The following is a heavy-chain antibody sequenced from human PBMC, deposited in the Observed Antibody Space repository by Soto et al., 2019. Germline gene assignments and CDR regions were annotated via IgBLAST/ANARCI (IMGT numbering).Heavy chain of an antibody. Sequence: VGSLRLSCAASGFSFSHYGMQWVRQAPGKGLEWVAVISYDGGHKYYAESVTGRFTISRDNSKNTLYLQMNSLRPDDTALYFCGRDREREQLGYYGVDVWGQGTTVTVSS. CDR1: GFSFSHYG. J-gene: IGHJ6*02. D-gene: IGHD6-13*01. CDR3: GRDREREQLGYYGVDV. V-gene: IGHV3-30*03. CDR2: ISYDGGHK.